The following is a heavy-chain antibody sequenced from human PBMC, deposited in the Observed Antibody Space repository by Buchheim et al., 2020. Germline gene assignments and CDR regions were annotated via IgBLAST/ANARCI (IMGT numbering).Heavy chain of an antibody. J-gene: IGHJ4*02. Sequence: EVQLVESGGGLVQPGGSLRLSCVASGFTFSSYWLSWLRQAPGKGLEWVANIKQDASEKYYVDSVKGRFTISRDNAQNSLYLQMNSLRAEDTAVYYCARWILGYSSLYFDSWGQGTL. D-gene: IGHD5-18*01. CDR2: IKQDASEK. CDR1: GFTFSSYW. V-gene: IGHV3-7*01. CDR3: ARWILGYSSLYFDS.